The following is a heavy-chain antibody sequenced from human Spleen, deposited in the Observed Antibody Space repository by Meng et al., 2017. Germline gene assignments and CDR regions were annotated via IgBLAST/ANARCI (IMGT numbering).Heavy chain of an antibody. Sequence: GSLRLSCAVYGGSFSGYYWSWIRQPPGKGLEWIGEINHSGSTNYNPSLKSRVTISVDTSKNQFSLKLSSVTAADTAVYYCARLWGYCSGGSCNWFDPWGQGTLVTVSS. V-gene: IGHV4-34*01. D-gene: IGHD2-15*01. CDR3: ARLWGYCSGGSCNWFDP. CDR2: INHSGST. CDR1: GGSFSGYY. J-gene: IGHJ5*02.